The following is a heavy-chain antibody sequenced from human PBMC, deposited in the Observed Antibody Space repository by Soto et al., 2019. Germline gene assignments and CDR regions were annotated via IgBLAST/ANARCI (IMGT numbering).Heavy chain of an antibody. D-gene: IGHD3-16*01. CDR1: GCIFSYCA. CDR3: AKVAGGLGYFDL. CDR2: ISATGGNI. Sequence: GGSLRLSWVASGCIFSYCAVTWIRQAPGKGLEWVATISATGGNIEYRESLKGRFTISRDNSKKMVYLQINVLTADDTAVYYCAKVAGGLGYFDLWGRGTLVTLSS. V-gene: IGHV3-23*01. J-gene: IGHJ2*01.